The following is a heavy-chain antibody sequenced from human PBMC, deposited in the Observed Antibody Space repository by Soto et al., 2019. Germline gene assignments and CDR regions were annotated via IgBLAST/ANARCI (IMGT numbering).Heavy chain of an antibody. V-gene: IGHV1-69*01. CDR3: TSFDSNGYYPQNHY. D-gene: IGHD3-22*01. Sequence: QVILAQSGAEVKKPGSSVKVSCKVSGGSFSSFSINWVPQAPGQRFEWMGGIIPILGTANFTQKFQDRVTFTADESTATAYMTLSSLTSEDTAFYYCTSFDSNGYYPQNHYWGPGTQVTVSS. J-gene: IGHJ4*02. CDR1: GGSFSSFS. CDR2: IIPILGTA.